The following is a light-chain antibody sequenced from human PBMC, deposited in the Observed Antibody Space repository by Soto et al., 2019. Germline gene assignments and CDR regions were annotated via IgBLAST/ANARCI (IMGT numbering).Light chain of an antibody. CDR3: HQRKDSPPLT. Sequence: EAVLTQSPATLSLSPGETATLSCRASHHVDTYVSCYQQKPGQAPRLLIYDASNSAAGIPASFSCSGSATSFTLPLSSLEPEDFVVYYCHQRKDSPPLTFGQGTRLEIK. J-gene: IGKJ5*01. V-gene: IGKV3-11*01. CDR1: HHVDTY. CDR2: DAS.